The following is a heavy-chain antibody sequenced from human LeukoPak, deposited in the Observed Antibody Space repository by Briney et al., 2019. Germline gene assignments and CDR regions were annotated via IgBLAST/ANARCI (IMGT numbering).Heavy chain of an antibody. V-gene: IGHV4-61*02. J-gene: IGHJ5*02. Sequence: SQTLSLTCTVSGGSISSGSYYWSWIRQPAGKGLEWIGRIYTSGSTNYNPSLKSRVTISVDTSKNQLSLKLSSVTAADTAVYYCARLPDPWGQGTLVTVSS. CDR2: IYTSGST. CDR3: ARLPDP. CDR1: GGSISSGSYY.